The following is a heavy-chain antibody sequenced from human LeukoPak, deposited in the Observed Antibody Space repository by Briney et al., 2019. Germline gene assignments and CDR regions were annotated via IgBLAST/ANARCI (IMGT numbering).Heavy chain of an antibody. CDR2: ISAYNGNT. J-gene: IGHJ4*02. CDR3: ARALSSYYYDSSGYRFDY. V-gene: IGHV1-18*01. D-gene: IGHD3-22*01. CDR1: GYTFTSYG. Sequence: ASVKVSCKASGYTFTSYGISWVRQAPGQGLELMGWISAYNGNTNYAQKLQGRVTMTTDTSTSTAYMELRSLRSDDTAVYYCARALSSYYYDSSGYRFDYWGQGTLVTVSS.